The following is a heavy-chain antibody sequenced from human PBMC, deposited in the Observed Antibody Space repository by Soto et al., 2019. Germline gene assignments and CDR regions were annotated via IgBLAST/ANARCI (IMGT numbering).Heavy chain of an antibody. CDR3: ARDGSMVATPTFDY. D-gene: IGHD5-12*01. CDR2: IYTSGST. V-gene: IGHV4-4*07. Sequence: XETLSLTCAVSGGSISSYYWSWIRQPAGKGLEWIGRIYTSGSTNYNPSLKSRVTMSVDTSKNQFSLKLSSVTAADTAVYYCARDGSMVATPTFDYWGQGCLVTVSS. J-gene: IGHJ4*02. CDR1: GGSISSYY.